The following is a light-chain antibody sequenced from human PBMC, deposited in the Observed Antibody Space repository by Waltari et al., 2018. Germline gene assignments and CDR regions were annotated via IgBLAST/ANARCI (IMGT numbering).Light chain of an antibody. Sequence: QSVLTQPPSESGTPGQGVTISCSGSSSNIGNHVVNWYQQVPGTTPKLLIYRNDQRPSGVPDRISGSKSGTSASLAISGLQSEDEAHYYCAAWDDSLNGRWVFGGGTKLTVL. CDR2: RND. CDR3: AAWDDSLNGRWV. V-gene: IGLV1-44*01. CDR1: SSNIGNHV. J-gene: IGLJ2*01.